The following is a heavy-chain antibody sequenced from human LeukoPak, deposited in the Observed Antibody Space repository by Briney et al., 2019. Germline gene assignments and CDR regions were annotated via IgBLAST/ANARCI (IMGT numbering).Heavy chain of an antibody. D-gene: IGHD2-15*01. V-gene: IGHV4-59*01. CDR3: ARDGHYCSGGSCYSGAFDI. J-gene: IGHJ3*02. Sequence: SETLSLTCTVSGGSISRYYWSWIRQPPGKGLEWIWYSYYSGSTNYNPSLKSRVPISVDTSKNQFSLKLSSVTAADTAVYYCARDGHYCSGGSCYSGAFDIWGQGTMVTVSS. CDR1: GGSISRYY. CDR2: SYYSGST.